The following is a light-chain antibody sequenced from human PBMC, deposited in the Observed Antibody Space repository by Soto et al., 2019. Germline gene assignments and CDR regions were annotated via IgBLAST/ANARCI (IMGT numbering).Light chain of an antibody. CDR2: DVS. V-gene: IGLV2-11*01. Sequence: QSALTQPRSVSGSPGQSVTISCTRTSSDVGGYNYVSWYQQHPGKAPKLMIYDVSKWPSGVPDRFSGSKSGNTASLTISGLQAEDEADYYCCSNAGSYSYVFGTGTKLTVL. CDR1: SSDVGGYNY. CDR3: CSNAGSYSYV. J-gene: IGLJ1*01.